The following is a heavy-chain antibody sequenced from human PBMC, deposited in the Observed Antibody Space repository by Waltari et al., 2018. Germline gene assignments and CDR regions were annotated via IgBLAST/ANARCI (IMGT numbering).Heavy chain of an antibody. CDR2: ISGVGGTT. V-gene: IGHV3-23*01. D-gene: IGHD1-26*01. Sequence: EVQLLESGGGLVQPGGSLRLSCAASAFTFTNYVMSWVRQAPGKGLGWVECISGVGGTTYYADSVKGRFTSSRDNSKNTLDLQMDSLRADDTAVYYCARDGIVGAGDYLDYWGQGTLVTVSS. CDR1: AFTFTNYV. J-gene: IGHJ4*02. CDR3: ARDGIVGAGDYLDY.